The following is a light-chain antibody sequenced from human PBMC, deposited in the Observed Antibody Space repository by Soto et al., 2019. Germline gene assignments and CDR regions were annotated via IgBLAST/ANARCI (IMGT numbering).Light chain of an antibody. J-gene: IGKJ1*01. Sequence: ITHSPATLSVSPGKIASLSGRASQSVSSNLAWYQQKPGQAPRLIIYAASNRATGIPARFSGSGSGTECTLTISSLQSEDVAVYYCQQYNSWPRTLGHGTKVDIK. CDR1: QSVSSN. V-gene: IGKV3-15*01. CDR3: QQYNSWPRT. CDR2: AAS.